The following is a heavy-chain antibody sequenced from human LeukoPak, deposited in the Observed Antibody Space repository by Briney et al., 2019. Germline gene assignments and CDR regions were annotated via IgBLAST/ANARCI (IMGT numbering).Heavy chain of an antibody. CDR2: LNPDGTTT. J-gene: IGHJ4*02. Sequence: QPGGSLRLSCAASEFTFSGYWMHWVRQAPGKGLVWVSHLNPDGTTTNYADSVKGRFTISRDNAKNTLYLQMNSLRAEDTAVYYCVRGIRDYYGLDYWGQGTLVTVSS. CDR3: VRGIRDYYGLDY. V-gene: IGHV3-74*01. CDR1: EFTFSGYW. D-gene: IGHD3-22*01.